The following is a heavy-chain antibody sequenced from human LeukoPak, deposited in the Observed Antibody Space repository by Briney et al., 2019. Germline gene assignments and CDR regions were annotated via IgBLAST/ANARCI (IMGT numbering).Heavy chain of an antibody. Sequence: GGSLRLSCAASGFTFSSYAMSWVRQAPGKGLEWASAISGSGGSTYYADSVKGRFTISRDNSKNTLYLQMNSLRAEDTAVYYCARTYYYDSSGDLDAFDIWGQGTMVTVSS. CDR2: ISGSGGST. J-gene: IGHJ3*02. D-gene: IGHD3-22*01. V-gene: IGHV3-23*01. CDR3: ARTYYYDSSGDLDAFDI. CDR1: GFTFSSYA.